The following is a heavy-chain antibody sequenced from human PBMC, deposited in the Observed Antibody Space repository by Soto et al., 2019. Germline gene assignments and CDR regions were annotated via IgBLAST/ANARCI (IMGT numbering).Heavy chain of an antibody. Sequence: SVKVSCKASGGTFSSYAISWVRQAPGQGLEWMGGLIPIFGTANSAQKFQGRVTITAEKSTNTAYRELRRLRSQGTAEYSCARWVKYAECITHYCRMDGWGQGTRVTVSS. D-gene: IGHD2-2*01. J-gene: IGHJ6*02. CDR1: GGTFSSYA. CDR2: LIPIFGTA. V-gene: IGHV1-69*06. CDR3: ARWVKYAECITHYCRMDG.